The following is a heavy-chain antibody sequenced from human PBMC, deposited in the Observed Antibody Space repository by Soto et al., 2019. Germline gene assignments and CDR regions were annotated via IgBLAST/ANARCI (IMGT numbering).Heavy chain of an antibody. CDR2: AKSEINGRAV. D-gene: IGHD3-16*01. CDR1: GFTFTRAW. CDR3: AADLPDWGAYAFDY. J-gene: IGHJ4*01. V-gene: IGHV3-15*07. Sequence: GGSLRLSCASSGFTFTRAWLNWVRQAPGKGLEWVGRAKSEINGRAVDYAAPVKGRFTISRDASQNTVYLQMNSLRADDTAVYYCAADLPDWGAYAFDYWGHGTQVTVAS.